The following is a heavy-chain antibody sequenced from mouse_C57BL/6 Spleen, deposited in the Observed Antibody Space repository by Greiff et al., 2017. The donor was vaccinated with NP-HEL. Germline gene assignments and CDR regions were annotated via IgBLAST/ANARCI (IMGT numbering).Heavy chain of an antibody. D-gene: IGHD1-1*01. V-gene: IGHV1-54*01. J-gene: IGHJ2*01. CDR3: AREATVFDY. Sequence: QVQLQQSGAELVRPGTSVKVSCKASGYAFTNYLIEWVKQRPGQGLEWIGVINPGSGGTNYNEKFKGKATLTADKSSSTAYMQLSSLTSEDSAVYFCAREATVFDYWGKGTTLTVAS. CDR2: INPGSGGT. CDR1: GYAFTNYL.